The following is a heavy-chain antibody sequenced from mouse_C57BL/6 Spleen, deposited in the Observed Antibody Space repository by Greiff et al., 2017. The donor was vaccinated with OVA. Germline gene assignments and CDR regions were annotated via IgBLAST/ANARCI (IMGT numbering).Heavy chain of an antibody. Sequence: EVKLMESGGGLVKPGGSLKLSCAASGFTFSDYGMHWVRQAPEKGLEWVAYISSGSSTIYYADTVKGRFTISRDNAKNTLFLQMTSLRSEDTAMYDCARGGGYSFDYWGQGTTLTVSS. J-gene: IGHJ2*01. CDR1: GFTFSDYG. V-gene: IGHV5-17*01. CDR2: ISSGSSTI. CDR3: ARGGGYSFDY.